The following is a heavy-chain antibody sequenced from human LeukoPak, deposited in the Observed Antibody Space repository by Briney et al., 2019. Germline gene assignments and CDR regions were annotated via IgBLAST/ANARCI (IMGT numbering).Heavy chain of an antibody. CDR3: ARDRGSGSYYSQD. J-gene: IGHJ4*02. Sequence: GGSLRLSCAASGFTFSSYWMNWARQAPGKGLEWVANIKQDGSEKHYVDSVKGRFTISRDNAKNSLYLEMNSLRVEDTAVYYCARDRGSGSYYSQDWGQGTLVTVSS. V-gene: IGHV3-7*01. CDR2: IKQDGSEK. CDR1: GFTFSSYW. D-gene: IGHD3-10*01.